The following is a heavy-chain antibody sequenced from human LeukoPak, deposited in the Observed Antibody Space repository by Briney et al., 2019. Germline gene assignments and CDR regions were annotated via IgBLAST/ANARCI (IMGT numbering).Heavy chain of an antibody. Sequence: GRSLRLSCAASGFTFSSYGMHWVRQAPSKGLEWVAVISYDGSNKYYADSVKGRFTISRDNSKNTLYLQMNSLRAEDTAVYYCARGLAAFDYWGQGTLVTVSS. CDR2: ISYDGSNK. CDR1: GFTFSSYG. CDR3: ARGLAAFDY. J-gene: IGHJ4*02. V-gene: IGHV3-30*03. D-gene: IGHD6-13*01.